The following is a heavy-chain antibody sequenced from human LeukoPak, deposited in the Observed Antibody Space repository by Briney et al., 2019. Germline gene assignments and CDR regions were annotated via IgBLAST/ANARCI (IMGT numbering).Heavy chain of an antibody. CDR1: GFTLSNYG. J-gene: IGHJ4*02. CDR3: ARESSLTGAYFDW. V-gene: IGHV3-33*01. D-gene: IGHD3-10*01. CDR2: IWYDGTNK. Sequence: HSGGSLRLSCAASGFTLSNYGMHWVRQAPGKGLEWVAVIWYDGTNKQYVDSVKGRFTISRDNSENTLYLQMNSLRDEDTAVYYCARESSLTGAYFDWWGQGTLVTVSS.